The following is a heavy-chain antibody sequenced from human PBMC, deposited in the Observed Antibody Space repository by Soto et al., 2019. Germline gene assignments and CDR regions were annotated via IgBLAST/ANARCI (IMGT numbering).Heavy chain of an antibody. V-gene: IGHV4-39*02. J-gene: IGHJ5*02. D-gene: IGHD2-2*01. Sequence: SETLSLTCSVSGGSINYNSYYWGWIRQPPGKGLEWVGGIFYTGTTYYSPSLKDPVTISVDTSKNSFSLNLTSVTAADTAVYFCARLVVVAPVANAWGQGTLVTVSS. CDR1: GGSINYNSYY. CDR2: IFYTGTT. CDR3: ARLVVVAPVANA.